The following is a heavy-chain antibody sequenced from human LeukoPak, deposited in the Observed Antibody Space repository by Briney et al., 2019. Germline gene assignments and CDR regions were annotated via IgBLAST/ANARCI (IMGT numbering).Heavy chain of an antibody. CDR3: ARAWYSSRRERYYYYMDV. V-gene: IGHV4-4*07. J-gene: IGHJ6*03. D-gene: IGHD6-13*01. Sequence: SETLSLTCTGSGGSISSYYWSWIRQPAGKGLEWIGRIYTSGSTNYNPSLKSRVTMSVDTSKNQFSLKLSSVTAADKAVYYCARAWYSSRRERYYYYMDVWGKGTTVTISS. CDR2: IYTSGST. CDR1: GGSISSYY.